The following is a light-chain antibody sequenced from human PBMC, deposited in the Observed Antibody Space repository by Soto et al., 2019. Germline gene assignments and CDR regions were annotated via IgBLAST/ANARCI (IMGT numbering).Light chain of an antibody. J-gene: IGKJ2*01. V-gene: IGKV1-39*01. CDR3: QQTFSSPRT. Sequence: DIQMTQSPSSLSASVGDRVTISCRASKSISSYLNWYQQKSGKAPKLLIYAASNLQSGVPSRVSGSGSGTDFTLTISSLQPEEFATYYCQQTFSSPRTLGQGTKLQIK. CDR1: KSISSY. CDR2: AAS.